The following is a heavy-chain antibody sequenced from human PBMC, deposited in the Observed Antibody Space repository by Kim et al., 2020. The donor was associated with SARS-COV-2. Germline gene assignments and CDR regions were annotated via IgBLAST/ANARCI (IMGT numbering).Heavy chain of an antibody. CDR3: ARGDCSGGSCYSFIYYYYGMDV. CDR2: INAGNGNT. Sequence: ASVKVSCKASGYTFTSYAMHWVRQAPGQRLEWMGWINAGNGNTKYSQKFQGRVTITRDTSASTAYMELSSLRSEDTAVYYCARGDCSGGSCYSFIYYYYGMDVWGQGTTVTVSS. D-gene: IGHD2-15*01. V-gene: IGHV1-3*01. CDR1: GYTFTSYA. J-gene: IGHJ6*02.